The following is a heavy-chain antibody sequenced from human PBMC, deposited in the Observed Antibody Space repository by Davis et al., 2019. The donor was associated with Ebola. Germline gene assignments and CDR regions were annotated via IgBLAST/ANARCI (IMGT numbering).Heavy chain of an antibody. D-gene: IGHD2-8*02. V-gene: IGHV3-30*04. CDR2: ISYDGSNK. CDR3: AKGYVGGLLVD. Sequence: GGSLRLSCAASGFTFSSYAMHWVRQAPGKGLEWVAVISYDGSNKYYADSVKGRFTISRDNSKNTLYLQMNSLRAEDTAVYYCAKGYVGGLLVDWGQGTLVTVSS. CDR1: GFTFSSYA. J-gene: IGHJ4*02.